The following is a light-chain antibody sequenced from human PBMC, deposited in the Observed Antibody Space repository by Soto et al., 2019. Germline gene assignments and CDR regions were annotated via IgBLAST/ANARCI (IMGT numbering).Light chain of an antibody. CDR2: EVN. CDR1: NSDVGGYNY. V-gene: IGLV2-8*01. J-gene: IGLJ1*01. CDR3: SSYAGSNWYV. Sequence: QSALTQPPSASGSPGQSVTISCTGTNSDVGGYNYVSWYQQYPGKAPKLIIYEVNERPSGVPDRFSGSKSGNTASPTVSGLQTADEADYYCSSYAGSNWYVFGTGTKVTVL.